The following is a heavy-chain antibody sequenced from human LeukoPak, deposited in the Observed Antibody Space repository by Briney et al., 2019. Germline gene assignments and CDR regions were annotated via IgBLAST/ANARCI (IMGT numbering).Heavy chain of an antibody. Sequence: GGSLRLSCAASGFTFSSYGMHWVRQAPGKGLEWVAVIWYGGSNKYYADSVKGRFTISRDNSKNTLYLQMNSLRAEDTAVYYCAKDTGYPLPYMDVWGKGTTVTVSS. CDR1: GFTFSSYG. CDR3: AKDTGYPLPYMDV. J-gene: IGHJ6*03. V-gene: IGHV3-30*02. CDR2: IWYGGSNK. D-gene: IGHD2-2*01.